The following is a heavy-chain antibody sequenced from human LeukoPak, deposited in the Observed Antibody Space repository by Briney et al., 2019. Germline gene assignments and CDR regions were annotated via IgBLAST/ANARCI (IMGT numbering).Heavy chain of an antibody. CDR2: IYHSGST. J-gene: IGHJ6*03. CDR3: AREDYYYMDV. CDR1: GYSISSGYY. V-gene: IGHV4-38-2*02. Sequence: PSETLSLTCAVSGYSISSGYYWGWIRQPPGKGLEWIGSIYHSGSTYYNPSLKSRVTKSVDTSKNQFSLKLSSVTAADTAVYYCAREDYYYMDVWGKGTTVTVSS.